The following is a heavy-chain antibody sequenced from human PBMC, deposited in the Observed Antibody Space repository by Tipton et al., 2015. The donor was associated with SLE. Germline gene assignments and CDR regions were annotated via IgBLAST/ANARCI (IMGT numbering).Heavy chain of an antibody. D-gene: IGHD3-10*01. CDR3: ARDRGGGHFDY. J-gene: IGHJ4*02. CDR2: IYYSGSI. CDR1: GGSISTYY. V-gene: IGHV4-59*01. Sequence: TLSLTCTVSGGSISTYYWSWIRQPPGKELEWIGYIYYSGSINFNPSLKRRVTISVDTSQNQFSLNLSSVTAADTAVYYCARDRGGGHFDYWGQGTLVTVSS.